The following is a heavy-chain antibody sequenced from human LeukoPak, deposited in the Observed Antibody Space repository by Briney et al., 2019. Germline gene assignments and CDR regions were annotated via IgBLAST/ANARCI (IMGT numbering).Heavy chain of an antibody. CDR2: SSSRSTYK. CDR1: GFTFGTYS. Sequence: GGSRRLSGAASGFTFGTYSMNWFRQAPGKGLDGVSSSSSRSTYKYYADSVKGRFTISRDNAKNSLYLQMNSLRAEDTAVYYCARGIDDSSGYYFSWVDPWGQGTLVTVSS. V-gene: IGHV3-21*01. D-gene: IGHD3-22*01. J-gene: IGHJ5*02. CDR3: ARGIDDSSGYYFSWVDP.